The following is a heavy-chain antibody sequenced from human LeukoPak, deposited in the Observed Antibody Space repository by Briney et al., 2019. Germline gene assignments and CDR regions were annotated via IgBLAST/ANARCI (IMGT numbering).Heavy chain of an antibody. J-gene: IGHJ6*02. Sequence: ASVKVSCTASAYTFTDYYMHWVRQAPGQGLEWMAWINPNSGGTTYAHKFQGRVTMTRDNSISTAYMELSRLRSDDTAVYYCAKDAGQDIVVVPALNGMDVWGQGTTVTASS. CDR2: INPNSGGT. CDR3: AKDAGQDIVVVPALNGMDV. CDR1: AYTFTDYY. V-gene: IGHV1-2*02. D-gene: IGHD2-2*01.